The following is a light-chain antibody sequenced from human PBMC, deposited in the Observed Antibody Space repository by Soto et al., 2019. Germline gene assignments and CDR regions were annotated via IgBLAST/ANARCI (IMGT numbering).Light chain of an antibody. CDR1: SSDVGGYNY. J-gene: IGLJ1*01. V-gene: IGLV2-14*01. CDR2: DVS. CDR3: SSYTSSSLYV. Sequence: QSALTQPASVSGSPGQSITISCTGTSSDVGGYNYVSWYQQHPGKAPKLMIYDVSNRPSGVSNRFSGSNSGNTASLTISGLQAEDEAHYYCSSYTSSSLYVFGTGTKLTVL.